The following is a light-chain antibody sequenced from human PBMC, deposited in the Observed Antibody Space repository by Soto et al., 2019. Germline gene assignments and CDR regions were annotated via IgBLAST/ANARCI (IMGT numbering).Light chain of an antibody. CDR3: QQFSSYPLT. CDR1: HSFSSN. J-gene: IGKJ4*01. CDR2: GAS. V-gene: IGKV3-20*01. Sequence: EIVLTQSPATLSLSPGERATLSFRAIHSFSSNLAWYQQRPGQAPWIIIFGASGRATGIPDRVSGSGSGTDFTLTFSRLEPEDFAVYYCQQFSSYPLTFGGGAKVDI.